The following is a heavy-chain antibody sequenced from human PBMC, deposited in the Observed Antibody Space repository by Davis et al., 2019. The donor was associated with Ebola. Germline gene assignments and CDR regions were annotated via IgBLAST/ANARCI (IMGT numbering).Heavy chain of an antibody. CDR2: INPIFGTT. CDR1: GGTFSSYS. J-gene: IGHJ5*02. V-gene: IGHV1-69*13. Sequence: SVKVSCKASGGTFSSYSFSWVRQAPGQGLEWIGGINPIFGTTGSAQKFQGRVTITADGSTSTVYMELSSLRSEDTAVYYCARGFLRFDPWGQGTLVTVSS. D-gene: IGHD3-3*01. CDR3: ARGFLRFDP.